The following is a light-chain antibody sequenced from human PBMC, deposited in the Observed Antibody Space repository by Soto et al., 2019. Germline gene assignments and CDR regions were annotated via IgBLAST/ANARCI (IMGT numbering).Light chain of an antibody. CDR3: SSYTSSSTRV. CDR1: SSDVGGYNY. V-gene: IGLV2-14*01. CDR2: EVS. J-gene: IGLJ1*01. Sequence: QSALTQPVSVSGSPGQSITISCTGTSSDVGGYNYVSWYQQHPGKAPKVMIYEVSKRPSGVSNRFSGSKSGNTASLTISGLQAEDEADYYCSSYTSSSTRVFGTGTKVTVL.